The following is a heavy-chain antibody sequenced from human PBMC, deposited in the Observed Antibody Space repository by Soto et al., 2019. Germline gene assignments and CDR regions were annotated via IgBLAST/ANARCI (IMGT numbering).Heavy chain of an antibody. J-gene: IGHJ6*02. Sequence: EVQLVESGGGLVQPGRSLRLSCAASGLTFDDYAMHWVRQAPGKGLEWVSGISWTGGSIGYADYVEGRVPISRDNARNSLSLQTSSLPTEDTALDYCATVRGIDYAHGSDVWGQGTTVIVS. CDR3: ATVRGIDYAHGSDV. CDR1: GLTFDDYA. D-gene: IGHD4-17*01. CDR2: ISWTGGSI. V-gene: IGHV3-9*01.